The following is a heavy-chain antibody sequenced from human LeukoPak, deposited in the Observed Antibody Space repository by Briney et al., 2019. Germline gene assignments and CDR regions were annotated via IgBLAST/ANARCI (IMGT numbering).Heavy chain of an antibody. J-gene: IGHJ4*02. Sequence: GASVKVSCKASGYTFTSYYMHWVRQAPGQGLGWMGIINPSGGSTSYAQKFQGRVTMTRDTSTSTVYMELSSLRSEDTAVYYCARAQAGYSSSWDYFDYWGQGTLVTVSS. V-gene: IGHV1-46*01. CDR2: INPSGGST. CDR3: ARAQAGYSSSWDYFDY. D-gene: IGHD6-13*01. CDR1: GYTFTSYY.